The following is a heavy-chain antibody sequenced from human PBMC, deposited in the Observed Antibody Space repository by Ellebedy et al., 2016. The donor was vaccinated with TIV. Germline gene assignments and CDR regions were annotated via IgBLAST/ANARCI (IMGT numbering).Heavy chain of an antibody. CDR1: GFIFSDYL. D-gene: IGHD3-10*01. V-gene: IGHV3-11*01. Sequence: GGSLRLSCAASGFIFSDYLMSWIRQAPGKGLEWLSYISGSGTTIYYADSVKGRFTFSRDNANNSLFLQMNNLRAEDTAVYFCARVSGNYYNADFDNWGQGTLVTVSS. J-gene: IGHJ4*02. CDR3: ARVSGNYYNADFDN. CDR2: ISGSGTTI.